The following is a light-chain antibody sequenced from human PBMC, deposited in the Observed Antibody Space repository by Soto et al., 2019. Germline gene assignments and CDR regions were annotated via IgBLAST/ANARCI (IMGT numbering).Light chain of an antibody. V-gene: IGLV1-40*01. CDR2: NDD. J-gene: IGLJ1*01. CDR3: QSYDSRLTGSYV. Sequence: QSVLTQPPSVSGAPGQRVTISCTGRGSNIGTGYAVHWYQQFPGRAPRLLIYNDDNRPSGVPDRFSTSKSGTSASLAINGLQTEDEADYYCQSYDSRLTGSYVFGTGTKV. CDR1: GSNIGTGYA.